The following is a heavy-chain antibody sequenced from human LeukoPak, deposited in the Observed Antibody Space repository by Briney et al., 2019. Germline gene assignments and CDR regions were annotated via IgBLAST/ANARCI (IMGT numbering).Heavy chain of an antibody. D-gene: IGHD3-9*01. Sequence: SETLSLTCTVSGGSISSYYWSWIRQPPGKGLEWIGYIYYSGSTNYNPSLKSRVTISVDTSKNQFSLKLSSVTAADTAVYYCARRGDILTGSPFDYWGQGTLVTVSS. CDR3: ARRGDILTGSPFDY. CDR2: IYYSGST. J-gene: IGHJ4*02. CDR1: GGSISSYY. V-gene: IGHV4-59*08.